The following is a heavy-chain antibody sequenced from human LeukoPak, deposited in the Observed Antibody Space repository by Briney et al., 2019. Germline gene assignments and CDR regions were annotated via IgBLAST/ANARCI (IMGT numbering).Heavy chain of an antibody. CDR1: GGSISSRNYY. CDR2: IYYSGGT. Sequence: PSESLSLTCSVSGGSISSRNYYWGWLRQPPGKKLECIGRIYYSGGTYYNPSLKSRVTISVDTSKNQFSLKQNSVTAADTAVYYCATRSYYDTSGVYAMDVWGQGTTVTVSS. J-gene: IGHJ6*02. D-gene: IGHD3-22*01. V-gene: IGHV4-39*01. CDR3: ATRSYYDTSGVYAMDV.